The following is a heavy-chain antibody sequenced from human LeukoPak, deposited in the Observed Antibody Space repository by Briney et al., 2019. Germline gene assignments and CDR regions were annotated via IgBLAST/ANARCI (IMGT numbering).Heavy chain of an antibody. CDR1: GDSVSSNTAT. D-gene: IGHD5-24*01. CDR3: ARDNSVRDEAWWFNP. CDR2: TYYRSKWFS. J-gene: IGHJ5*02. V-gene: IGHV6-1*01. Sequence: SQTLSLTCAISGDSVSSNTATWNWLRQSPSRGLEWLGRTYYRSKWFSDYALSVKSRIMINPDTSKNQFSLHLNSVIPEDTAIYYCARDNSVRDEAWWFNPWGQGTLVTVSS.